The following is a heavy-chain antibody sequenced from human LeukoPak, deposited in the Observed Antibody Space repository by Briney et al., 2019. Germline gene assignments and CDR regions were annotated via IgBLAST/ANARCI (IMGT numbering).Heavy chain of an antibody. J-gene: IGHJ5*02. CDR2: INPNSGGT. V-gene: IGHV1-2*02. D-gene: IGHD1-26*01. Sequence: ASVKVSCKASGYTFTGYCMHWVRQAPGQGLEWMGWINPNSGGTNYAQKFQGRVTMTRDTSISTAYMELSRLRSDDTAVYYCARLIPQKWELPGKWFDPWGQGTLVTVSS. CDR3: ARLIPQKWELPGKWFDP. CDR1: GYTFTGYC.